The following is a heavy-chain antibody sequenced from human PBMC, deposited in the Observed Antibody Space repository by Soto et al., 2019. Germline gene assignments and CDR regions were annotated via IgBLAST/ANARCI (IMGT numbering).Heavy chain of an antibody. J-gene: IGHJ6*03. V-gene: IGHV3-64*01. Sequence: PGGSLRLSCAASGFPLSGYAMDWVRQAPGKGLEYVSGISSNGVGTYYANSVQGRFTISRDNSKNTVYLQMGSLRPEDMAVYYCARRARPDFYYMDVWGKGTTVTV. D-gene: IGHD6-6*01. CDR1: GFPLSGYA. CDR3: ARRARPDFYYMDV. CDR2: ISSNGVGT.